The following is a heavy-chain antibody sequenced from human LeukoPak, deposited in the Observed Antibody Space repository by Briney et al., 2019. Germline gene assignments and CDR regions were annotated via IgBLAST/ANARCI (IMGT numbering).Heavy chain of an antibody. CDR3: ATVGYYDILTGYYSPIDY. CDR2: IYSGGST. Sequence: PGGSLRLSCAASGFTVSSNYRSWVRQAPGKGLEWVSVIYSGGSTYYADSVKGRFTISRDNSKNTLYLQMNSLRAEDTAVYYCATVGYYDILTGYYSPIDYWGQGTLVTVSS. D-gene: IGHD3-9*01. V-gene: IGHV3-53*01. J-gene: IGHJ4*02. CDR1: GFTVSSNY.